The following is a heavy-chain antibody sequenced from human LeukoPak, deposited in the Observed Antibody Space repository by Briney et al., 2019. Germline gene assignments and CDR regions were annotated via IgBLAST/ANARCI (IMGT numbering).Heavy chain of an antibody. Sequence: ASVKVSCKVSGNTLTELSMHWVRQAPGKGLEWMGGFDPEDGETIYAQQFQGRVTMTEDTTADTAYMEMRGLRYDDTAVYYCATAPGYISVWGQGTLVTVSS. CDR3: ATAPGYISV. V-gene: IGHV1-24*01. CDR2: FDPEDGET. CDR1: GNTLTELS. J-gene: IGHJ4*02. D-gene: IGHD6-25*01.